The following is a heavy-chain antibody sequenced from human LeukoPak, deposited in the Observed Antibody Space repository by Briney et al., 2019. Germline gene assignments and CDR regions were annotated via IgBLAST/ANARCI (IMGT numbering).Heavy chain of an antibody. J-gene: IGHJ4*02. CDR1: GGTFSSYA. CDR2: IIPILGIA. Sequence: GASVKVSCKASGGTFSSYAISWVRQAPGQGLEWMGRIIPILGIANYAQKFQGRVTITADKSTSTAYMELSSLRSEDTAVYYCAAHPLGYSGYEGIGYFDYWGQGTLVTVSS. D-gene: IGHD5-12*01. CDR3: AAHPLGYSGYEGIGYFDY. V-gene: IGHV1-69*04.